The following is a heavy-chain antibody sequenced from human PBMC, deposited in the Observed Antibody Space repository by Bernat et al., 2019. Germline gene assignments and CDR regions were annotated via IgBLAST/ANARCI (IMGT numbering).Heavy chain of an antibody. CDR1: GFTFSSYG. D-gene: IGHD6-19*01. J-gene: IGHJ4*02. V-gene: IGHV3-30*18. CDR2: ISYDGSNK. CDR3: AKEGLVRGEFDY. Sequence: QVQLVESGGGVVQPGRSLRLSCAASGFTFSSYGMHWVRQAPGKGLEWVAVISYDGSNKYYADYVKGRFTSSRDNSKNTLYLQMNSLRAEDTAVYYCAKEGLVRGEFDYWGQGTLVTVSA.